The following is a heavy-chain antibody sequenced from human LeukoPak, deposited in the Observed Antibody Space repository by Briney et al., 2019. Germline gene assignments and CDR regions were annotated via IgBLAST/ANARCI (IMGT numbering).Heavy chain of an antibody. Sequence: GGSLRLSCAASGFTFSNYAMSWVRQAPGKGLEWVSTLSGGGADTYYADSVKGRFTISRDNSKNTLFLQMNSLRADGTAVYYCTKRGSSSSAFLSDCWGQGTLVTVSS. D-gene: IGHD6-6*01. V-gene: IGHV3-23*01. CDR1: GFTFSNYA. CDR2: LSGGGADT. CDR3: TKRGSSSSAFLSDC. J-gene: IGHJ4*02.